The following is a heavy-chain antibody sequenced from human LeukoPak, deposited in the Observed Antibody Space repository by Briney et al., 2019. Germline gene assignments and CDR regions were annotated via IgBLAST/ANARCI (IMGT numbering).Heavy chain of an antibody. V-gene: IGHV4-39*01. CDR3: ARHYPNHYGDAFDY. D-gene: IGHD4-17*01. Sequence: PSETLSLTCTVSGGSISSSSYYWGWIRQPPGKGLEWIGSIYYSGSTYYNPSLKSRVTISVDTSKNQFSLKLRSVTAADTAVYYCARHYPNHYGDAFDYWGQGTLVTVSS. J-gene: IGHJ4*02. CDR1: GGSISSSSYY. CDR2: IYYSGST.